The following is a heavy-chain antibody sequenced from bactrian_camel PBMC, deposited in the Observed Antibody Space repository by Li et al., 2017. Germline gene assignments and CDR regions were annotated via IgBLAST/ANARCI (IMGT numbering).Heavy chain of an antibody. D-gene: IGHD2*01. V-gene: IGHV3S40*01. CDR3: AAVTFCRGSYCSRLDDLNKFNY. CDR1: GFTYSSHC. CDR2: ICTDGGST. J-gene: IGHJ4*01. Sequence: VQLVESGGGSVQAGGSLRLSCRASGFTYSSHCMGWFRQPPGKERDEVAAICTDGGSTFYDDSVKGRFTISQEKSNNTVYLTMDSAKPEDTAMYYCAAVTFCRGSYCSRLDDLNKFNYWARGTQVTVS.